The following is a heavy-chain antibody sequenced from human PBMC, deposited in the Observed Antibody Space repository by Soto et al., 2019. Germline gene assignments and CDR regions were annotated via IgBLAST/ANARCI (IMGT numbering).Heavy chain of an antibody. J-gene: IGHJ4*02. CDR2: IYADGTT. Sequence: PGGSLRLSCVVSGFSVSDNYMSWVRQAPGKGLDWVSVIYADGTTYYVDSVKGRFTISRHNSRNTLYLQMDSLRTEDTAVYYCAREYSLAVVAPGYWGQGILVTVSS. CDR1: GFSVSDNY. CDR3: AREYSLAVVAPGY. D-gene: IGHD3-22*01. V-gene: IGHV3-53*04.